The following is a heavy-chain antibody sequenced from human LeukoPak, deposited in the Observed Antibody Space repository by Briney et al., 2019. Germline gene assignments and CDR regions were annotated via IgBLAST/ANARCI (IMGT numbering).Heavy chain of an antibody. Sequence: GGSLRLSCAASGFTFSSYAMSWVRQAPGKGLEWVGRIKSKTDGGTTDYAAPVKGRFTISRDDSKNTLYLQMNSLKTEDTAVYYCTTVKSYYGSGSYYMDVWGKGTTVTVSS. D-gene: IGHD3-10*01. V-gene: IGHV3-15*01. J-gene: IGHJ6*03. CDR3: TTVKSYYGSGSYYMDV. CDR1: GFTFSSYA. CDR2: IKSKTDGGTT.